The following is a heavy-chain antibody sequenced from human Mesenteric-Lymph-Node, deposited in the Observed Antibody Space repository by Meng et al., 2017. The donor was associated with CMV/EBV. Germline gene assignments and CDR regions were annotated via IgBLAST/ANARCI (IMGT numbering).Heavy chain of an antibody. D-gene: IGHD3-22*01. CDR1: GYTFTGYY. Sequence: ASVKVSCKASGYTFTGYYIHWVRQAPGQGLEWMGWINPNTGGTNYPQKFQGRVTMTRDTSISTAYMDLSRLTSDDTAVYYCARASGYYDSSGSASVNWFDPWGQGTLVTVSS. CDR3: ARASGYYDSSGSASVNWFDP. CDR2: INPNTGGT. J-gene: IGHJ5*02. V-gene: IGHV1-2*02.